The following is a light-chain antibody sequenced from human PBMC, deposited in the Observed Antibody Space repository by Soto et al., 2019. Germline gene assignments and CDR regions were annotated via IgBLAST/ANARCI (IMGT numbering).Light chain of an antibody. Sequence: QSALTQPASVSGSPGQSITISCTGTSSDVGGYNYVSWYQHHPGKAPKLMIYDVSNRPSGVSNRFSGSKSGNTASLTISGLQAEDEADCYCSSYTSSSTLEVFGTGTKLTVL. CDR3: SSYTSSSTLEV. V-gene: IGLV2-14*03. CDR2: DVS. J-gene: IGLJ1*01. CDR1: SSDVGGYNY.